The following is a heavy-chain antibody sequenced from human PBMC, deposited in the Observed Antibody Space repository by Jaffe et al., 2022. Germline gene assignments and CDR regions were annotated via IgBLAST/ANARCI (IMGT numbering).Heavy chain of an antibody. V-gene: IGHV4-38-2*01. CDR2: IYHSGST. J-gene: IGHJ5*02. CDR1: GYSISSGYY. Sequence: QVQLQESGPGLVKPSETLSLTCAVSGYSISSGYYWGWIRQPPGKGLEWIGSIYHSGSTYYNPSLKSRVTISVDTSKNQFSLKLSSVTAADTAVYYCAVALGSSWYWGWFDPWGQGTLVTVSS. D-gene: IGHD6-13*01. CDR3: AVALGSSWYWGWFDP.